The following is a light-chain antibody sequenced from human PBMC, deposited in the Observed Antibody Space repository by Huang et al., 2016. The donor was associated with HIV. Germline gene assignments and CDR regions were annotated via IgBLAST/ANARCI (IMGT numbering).Light chain of an antibody. CDR1: KTISTY. J-gene: IGKJ3*01. Sequence: DIQMTQSPSSLSASVGDRVTITCRASKTISTYLNWYQQKPGKAPDLLIYGASILQSGVPSRFSGAGSGTNFTLTIRSLQPEDYATYYCQQTYTSVLTFGPGTTVDI. CDR3: QQTYTSVLT. V-gene: IGKV1-39*01. CDR2: GAS.